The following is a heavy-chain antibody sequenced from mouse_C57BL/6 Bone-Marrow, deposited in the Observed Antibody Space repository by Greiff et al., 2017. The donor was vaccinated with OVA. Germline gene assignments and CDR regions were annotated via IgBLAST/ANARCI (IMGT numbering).Heavy chain of an antibody. D-gene: IGHD2-3*01. V-gene: IGHV14-4*01. CDR3: TTRLLQAIDY. CDR1: GFNIKDDY. J-gene: IGHJ4*01. CDR2: IDPENGDT. Sequence: EVQLQQSGAELVRPGASVTLSCTASGFNIKDDYMHWVKQRPEQGLEWIGWIDPENGDTEYASKFTGKATRTADTSSNTAYLQLSSLTSEDTAVYYCTTRLLQAIDYWGQGTSVTGSS.